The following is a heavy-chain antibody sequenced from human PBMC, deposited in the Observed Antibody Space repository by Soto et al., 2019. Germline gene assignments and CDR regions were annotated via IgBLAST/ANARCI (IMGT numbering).Heavy chain of an antibody. CDR3: ARDLGYERP. J-gene: IGHJ5*02. D-gene: IGHD2-15*01. Sequence: EVQLVESGGGLVQPGGSLRLSCAASGFSFSTYAMTWVRQAPGKGLEWISFITSSSTIYYADSVKGRFTISRDNAKNSLYLQMNSLRDEDTAVYYCARDLGYERPWGQGTLVTVSS. CDR2: ITSSSTI. CDR1: GFSFSTYA. V-gene: IGHV3-48*02.